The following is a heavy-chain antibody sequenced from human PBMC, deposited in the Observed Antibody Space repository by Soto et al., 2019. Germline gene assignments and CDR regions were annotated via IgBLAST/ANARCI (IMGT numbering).Heavy chain of an antibody. D-gene: IGHD3-3*01. J-gene: IGHJ5*02. CDR3: ATRITVFGLLIPPFDP. Sequence: PSDTLSLTCAVYGGSVNGYYWNWMRQPPGKGLKWTGEINHTGGTDDNPSLKSRVTMSVDTSKTQFSLRLSSVTAAETDIYYCATRITVFGLLIPPFDPWGQGTQVAFSS. V-gene: IGHV4-34*01. CDR1: GGSVNGYY. CDR2: INHTGGT.